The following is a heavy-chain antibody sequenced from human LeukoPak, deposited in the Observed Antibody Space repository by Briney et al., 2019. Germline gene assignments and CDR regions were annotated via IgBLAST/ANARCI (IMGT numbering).Heavy chain of an antibody. Sequence: SQTLSLTCTVSGASISSGDYYWSWIRQPPGKGLEWIGYIYYGGSTYYNPSLKSRVTISLDMSKNQFSLKLNSVTAADTAVYYCAREYYYGSGSARAFDLWGRGTLVTVSS. CDR3: AREYYYGSGSARAFDL. CDR2: IYYGGST. J-gene: IGHJ4*02. D-gene: IGHD3-10*01. V-gene: IGHV4-30-4*01. CDR1: GASISSGDYY.